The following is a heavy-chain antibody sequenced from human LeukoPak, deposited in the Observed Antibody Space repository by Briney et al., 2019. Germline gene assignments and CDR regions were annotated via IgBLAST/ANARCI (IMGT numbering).Heavy chain of an antibody. J-gene: IGHJ4*02. CDR2: IWYDGTNK. D-gene: IGHD6-13*01. CDR3: ARDSLQPEAAAGTGHFDY. Sequence: GESLRLCCAASGFTFSSYGMHWVRQAPGKGLEWVAVIWYDGTNKYYADSVKGRFTIPTDNSKNTLYLQMNSLRAEDTAVYYCARDSLQPEAAAGTGHFDYWGQGTLVTVSS. V-gene: IGHV3-33*01. CDR1: GFTFSSYG.